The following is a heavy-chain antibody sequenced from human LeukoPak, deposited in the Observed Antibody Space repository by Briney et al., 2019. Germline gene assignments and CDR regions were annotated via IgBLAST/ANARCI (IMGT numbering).Heavy chain of an antibody. CDR3: ARYRSGEVFDY. D-gene: IGHD3-10*01. V-gene: IGHV4-59*01. J-gene: IGHJ4*02. CDR1: GDLLSNYY. Sequence: SETLSLTCTVSGDLLSNYYWSWIRQPPGKGREWMGDIDYSGNTNYNPSLKSRVTMSVDTSKNQFSLKLTSVTAADTAVYYCARYRSGEVFDYWGQGTLVTVSS. CDR2: IDYSGNT.